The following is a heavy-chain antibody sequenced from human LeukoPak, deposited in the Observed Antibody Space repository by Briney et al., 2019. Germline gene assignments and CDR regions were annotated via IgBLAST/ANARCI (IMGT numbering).Heavy chain of an antibody. CDR3: ASIPSGSGPGTYFVN. D-gene: IGHD3-10*01. CDR1: GGSISSTSHY. J-gene: IGHJ4*02. CDR2: IYYSGST. Sequence: SETLSLTCTVSGGSISSTSHYWGWIRQPPGKGLEWIGNIYYSGSTYYNPSLKSRIIISVDTSKNQFSLQLSSVTAADTAVYYCASIPSGSGPGTYFVNWDQGALVTVSS. V-gene: IGHV4-39*01.